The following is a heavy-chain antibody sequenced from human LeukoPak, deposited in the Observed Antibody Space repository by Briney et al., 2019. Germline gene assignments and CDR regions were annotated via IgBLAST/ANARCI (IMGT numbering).Heavy chain of an antibody. V-gene: IGHV1-8*01. D-gene: IGHD2-2*01. CDR2: MNPNSGNT. J-gene: IGHJ6*03. CDR3: ARDLLHCSSTSCPYYYYYYYMDV. Sequence: ASVKVSCKASGYTFTSYDINWVRQATGQGLEWMGWMNPNSGNTGYAQKFQGRVTMTRNTSISTAYMELSRLRSDDTAVYYCARDLLHCSSTSCPYYYYYYYMDVWGKGTTVTVSS. CDR1: GYTFTSYD.